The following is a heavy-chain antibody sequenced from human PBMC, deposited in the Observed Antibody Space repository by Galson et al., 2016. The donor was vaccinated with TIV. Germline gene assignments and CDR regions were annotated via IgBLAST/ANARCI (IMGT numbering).Heavy chain of an antibody. V-gene: IGHV3-20*04. J-gene: IGHJ4*02. CDR2: INWNGGAT. CDR1: GFTFDDHG. D-gene: IGHD2-21*02. CDR3: VREVACGGACYYFDY. Sequence: SLRLSCAASGFTFDDHGMSWVRQGPGKGLEWVSSINWNGGATSYADSVKGRFIISRDNAKNFLYLQMNSLRAEDTAFYYCVREVACGGACYYFDYWGQGNLVTVSS.